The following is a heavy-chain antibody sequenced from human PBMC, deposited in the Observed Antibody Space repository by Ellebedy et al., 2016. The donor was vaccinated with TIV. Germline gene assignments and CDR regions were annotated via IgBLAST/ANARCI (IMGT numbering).Heavy chain of an antibody. Sequence: AASVKVSCKASGGTFSSYAISWVRQAPGQGLEWMGRIIPILGIANYAQKFQGRVTMTEDTSTDTAYMELSSLRSEDTVVYYCARDLHVDDDFWSGYYSLRRRTFPFNWFDPWGQGTLVTVSS. CDR1: GGTFSSYA. V-gene: IGHV1-69*04. CDR3: ARDLHVDDDFWSGYYSLRRRTFPFNWFDP. D-gene: IGHD3-3*01. J-gene: IGHJ5*02. CDR2: IIPILGIA.